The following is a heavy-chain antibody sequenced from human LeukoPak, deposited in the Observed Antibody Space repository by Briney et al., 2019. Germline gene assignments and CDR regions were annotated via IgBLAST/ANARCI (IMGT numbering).Heavy chain of an antibody. CDR2: IYYSGNT. D-gene: IGHD1-26*01. CDR3: ARTRYSGSHNSAFDL. Sequence: SETLSLTCTVSRGSTSGHYWSWIRQSPGKGLEWIGNIYYSGNTNYNPSLKSRVTISIDTSRIHFSLHLSSVTAADTAVYYCARTRYSGSHNSAFDLWGQGTVVTVSS. J-gene: IGHJ3*01. CDR1: RGSTSGHY. V-gene: IGHV4-59*08.